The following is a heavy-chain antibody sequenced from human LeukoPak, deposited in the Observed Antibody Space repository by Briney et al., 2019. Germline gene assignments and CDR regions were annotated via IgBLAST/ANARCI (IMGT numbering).Heavy chain of an antibody. J-gene: IGHJ4*02. CDR1: GFTFSSYW. Sequence: PGGSLRLSCAASGFTFSSYWMHWVRQAPGKGLVWVSRISSDGSSTTYADSVKGRFTISRDNAKNTLYLQMNSLRAEDTAVCYCARDWYSGSYPSDYWGQGTLVTVSS. CDR2: ISSDGSST. V-gene: IGHV3-74*01. CDR3: ARDWYSGSYPSDY. D-gene: IGHD1-26*01.